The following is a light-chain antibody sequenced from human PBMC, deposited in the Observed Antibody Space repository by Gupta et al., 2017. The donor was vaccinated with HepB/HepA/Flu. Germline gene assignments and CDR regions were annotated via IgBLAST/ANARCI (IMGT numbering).Light chain of an antibody. Sequence: QSALTQPPSVSGSPGQSVTISCTGTSSDVGFYDHVSWYQQPPGTAPKLIIYEVTDRPSGVPNRFSGAKSGNTAFLTIFGLQGEDETDYYCTAYTTGGTYVFGSGTTVSVL. V-gene: IGLV2-18*02. J-gene: IGLJ1*01. CDR1: SSDVGFYDH. CDR3: TAYTTGGTYV. CDR2: EVT.